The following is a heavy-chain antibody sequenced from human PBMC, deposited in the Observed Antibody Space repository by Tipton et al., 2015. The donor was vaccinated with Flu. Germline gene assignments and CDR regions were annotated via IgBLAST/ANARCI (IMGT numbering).Heavy chain of an antibody. J-gene: IGHJ4*02. CDR3: ARGLYGSGTYQRRYFDS. Sequence: TLSLTCSVSGDSIGSRYYWGWIRQPPGKGLEWIGNIHQTGNTYYNPSLKSRVTISVDTSKNQFSLKLSSVTAADTAVYYCARGLYGSGTYQRRYFDSWGQGSLVTVSS. V-gene: IGHV4-38-2*02. D-gene: IGHD3-10*01. CDR1: GDSIGSRYY. CDR2: IHQTGNT.